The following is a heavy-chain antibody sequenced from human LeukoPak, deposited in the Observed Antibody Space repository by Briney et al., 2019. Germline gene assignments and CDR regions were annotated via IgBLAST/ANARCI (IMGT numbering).Heavy chain of an antibody. V-gene: IGHV4-4*02. CDR3: AGERGEEYSSGWYKRNYFDN. Sequence: SGTLSLTCVVSGGSISSGFWWSWVRQPPGKGLEWIGEIHHSGSTNYNPSLKSRVTISVDRSKNQFSLKLSSVTAADTAVYYCAGERGEEYSSGWYKRNYFDNWGQGIRVTVSS. J-gene: IGHJ4*02. CDR1: GGSISSGFW. D-gene: IGHD6-19*01. CDR2: IHHSGST.